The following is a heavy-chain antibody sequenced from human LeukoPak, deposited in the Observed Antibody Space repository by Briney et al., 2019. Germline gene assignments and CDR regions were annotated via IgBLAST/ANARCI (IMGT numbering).Heavy chain of an antibody. D-gene: IGHD3-16*02. J-gene: IGHJ4*02. CDR3: ARAGYDYVWGSYRFDY. CDR1: GGPISSGDYH. CDR2: IYYSGST. V-gene: IGHV4-30-4*08. Sequence: AQTLSLPCTLSGGPISSGDYHWSWIPQPPGKGLEGIGYIYYSGSTYYNPSLKQRFTISVHAPKNQFHLKLISVTAADTAVYYCARAGYDYVWGSYRFDYWGQGTLVTVSS.